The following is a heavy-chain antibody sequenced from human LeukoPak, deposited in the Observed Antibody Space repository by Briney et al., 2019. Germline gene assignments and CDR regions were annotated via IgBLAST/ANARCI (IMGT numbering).Heavy chain of an antibody. CDR1: GGTFSSYA. J-gene: IGHJ4*02. V-gene: IGHV1-69*05. CDR3: AREVAASGTSRGSFDY. CDR2: IIPIFGTA. D-gene: IGHD6-13*01. Sequence: SVKVSCKASGGTFSSYAISWVRQAPGQGLEWMGRIIPIFGTANYAQKFQGRVTITTDESTSTAYMELSSLRSEDTAVYYCAREVAASGTSRGSFDYWGQGTLVTVSS.